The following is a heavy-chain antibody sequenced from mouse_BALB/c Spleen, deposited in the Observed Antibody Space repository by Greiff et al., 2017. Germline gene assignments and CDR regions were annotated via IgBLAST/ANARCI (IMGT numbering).Heavy chain of an antibody. CDR1: GDSITSGY. V-gene: IGHV3-8*02. D-gene: IGHD1-1*01. Sequence: EVQVVESGPSLVKPSQTLSLTCSVTGDSITSGYWNWIRKFPGNKLEYMGYISYSGSTYYNPSLKSRISITRDTSKNQYYLQLNSVTTEDTATYYCARSVLRRDAMDYWGQGTSVTVSS. J-gene: IGHJ4*01. CDR3: ARSVLRRDAMDY. CDR2: ISYSGST.